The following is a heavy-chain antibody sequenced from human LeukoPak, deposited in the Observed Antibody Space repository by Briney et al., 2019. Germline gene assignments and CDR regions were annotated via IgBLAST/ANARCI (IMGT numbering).Heavy chain of an antibody. Sequence: PGGSLRLSCAAYGFTFSSYAMSWVRQAPRKGLEWVSGIDPRGRDTPYADSVKGRFTVSRDNSKNMLYLQMNSLRVEDTAIYYCAKKNSGPIPLDFWGQGTLVTVSS. CDR2: IDPRGRDT. CDR1: GFTFSSYA. J-gene: IGHJ4*02. CDR3: AKKNSGPIPLDF. V-gene: IGHV3-23*01.